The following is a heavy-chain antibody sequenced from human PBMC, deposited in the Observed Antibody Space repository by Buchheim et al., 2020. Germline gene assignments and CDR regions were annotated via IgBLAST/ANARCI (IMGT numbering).Heavy chain of an antibody. V-gene: IGHV1-46*03. CDR1: GYTFTSYY. Sequence: QVQLVQSGAEVKKPGASVKVSCKASGYTFTSYYMHWVRQAPGQGLEWMGIINPSGGSTSYAQKFQGRVTMTRDTSTSKGHMELSSLRSEDTAVYYCARSSIAAPYYYYGMDVWGQGTT. CDR2: INPSGGST. CDR3: ARSSIAAPYYYYGMDV. D-gene: IGHD6-6*01. J-gene: IGHJ6*02.